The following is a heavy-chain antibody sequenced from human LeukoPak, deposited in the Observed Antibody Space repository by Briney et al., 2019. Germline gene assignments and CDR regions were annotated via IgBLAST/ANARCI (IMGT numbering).Heavy chain of an antibody. V-gene: IGHV1-3*01. D-gene: IGHD3-22*01. CDR2: INAGNGNT. CDR1: GYTFTSYA. J-gene: IGHJ4*02. CDR3: ARSSPRSGSGYFDY. Sequence: ASVKVSCKASGYTFTSYAMHWVRQASGQRLEWMGWINAGNGNTKYSQKFQGRVTITRDTSASTAYMELSSLRSEDTAVYYCARSSPRSGSGYFDYWGQGTLVTVSS.